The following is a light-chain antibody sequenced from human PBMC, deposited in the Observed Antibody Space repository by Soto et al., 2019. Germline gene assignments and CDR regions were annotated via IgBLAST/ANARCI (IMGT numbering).Light chain of an antibody. CDR3: SSYTSSSTRV. CDR1: SRHVGNYNY. J-gene: IGLJ1*01. CDR2: DVS. V-gene: IGLV2-14*01. Sequence: QSALTQPASVSGSPGQSITISCTGTSRHVGNYNYVSWYQQHPGKAPKIMIYDVSNRPSGVSNRFSGSKSGNTASLPISGLQAEDDADYYCSSYTSSSTRVFGAGTKVTVL.